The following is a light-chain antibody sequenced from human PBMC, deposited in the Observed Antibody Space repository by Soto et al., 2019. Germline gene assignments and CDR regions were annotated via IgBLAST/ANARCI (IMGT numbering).Light chain of an antibody. CDR2: TLS. V-gene: IGKV2-40*01. J-gene: IGKJ1*01. CDR1: QSLLNSDDGNTY. CDR3: LQRREFPWT. Sequence: DIVMTQTPLSLPVTPGEPASISCRSSQSLLNSDDGNTYLDWYLQKPGQSPQLLIYTLSYRASXVXDXXSGSGSGRDFTLKISRVEAEDVGAYYCLQRREFPWTFGQGTKVEIK.